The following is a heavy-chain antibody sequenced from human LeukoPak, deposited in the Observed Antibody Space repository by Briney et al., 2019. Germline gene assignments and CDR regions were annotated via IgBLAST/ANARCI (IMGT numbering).Heavy chain of an antibody. Sequence: PGGSLRLSCATSGFTFTRYAMSWVRQAPGRGLDWLSSVSGNGQNTFYADSVKGRFTISRDDSRGTVDLQMSSLRAEDTAVYYCAKDGQSFNSMYDYFDSWGQGTLVTVSS. CDR1: GFTFTRYA. J-gene: IGHJ4*02. CDR3: AKDGQSFNSMYDYFDS. V-gene: IGHV3-23*01. D-gene: IGHD2-8*01. CDR2: VSGNGQNT.